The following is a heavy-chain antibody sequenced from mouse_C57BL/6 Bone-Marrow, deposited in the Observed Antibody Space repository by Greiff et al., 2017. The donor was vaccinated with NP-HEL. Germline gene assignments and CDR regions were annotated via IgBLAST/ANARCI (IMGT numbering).Heavy chain of an antibody. CDR3: ARLGLLLWYFDG. CDR2: INPSSGST. CDR1: GYTFTSYW. Sequence: QVQLKESGAELAKPGASVKLSCKASGYTFTSYWMHWVKPRPGQGLEWIGYINPSSGSTKYNQKFKDKATLTADKSSSTAYMQLSSLTYEDSAVDYCARLGLLLWYFDGWGTGTTVTVSS. D-gene: IGHD1-1*01. J-gene: IGHJ1*03. V-gene: IGHV1-7*01.